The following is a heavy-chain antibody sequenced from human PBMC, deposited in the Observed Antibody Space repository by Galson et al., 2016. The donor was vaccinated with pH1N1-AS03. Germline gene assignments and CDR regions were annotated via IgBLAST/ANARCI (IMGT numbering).Heavy chain of an antibody. CDR1: GFTFGDYY. CDR2: ITSSGGSGSTI. CDR3: ARGWYDIWTGYLVDPFDY. V-gene: IGHV3-11*01. Sequence: SLRLSCAASGFTFGDYYMSWIRQAPGKGLEWISCITSSGGSGSTIYYADSVKGRFTISRDNAKNSLYLQMNSLRADDTAVYFCARGWYDIWTGYLVDPFDYWVQGALVTVSS. J-gene: IGHJ4*02. D-gene: IGHD3-9*01.